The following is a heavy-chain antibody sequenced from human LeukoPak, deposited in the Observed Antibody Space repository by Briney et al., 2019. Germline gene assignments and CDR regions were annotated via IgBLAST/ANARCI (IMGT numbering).Heavy chain of an antibody. CDR3: AKRLGSSGWGFDL. J-gene: IGHJ5*02. CDR1: GFTFDDYA. V-gene: IGHV3-9*01. D-gene: IGHD6-19*01. Sequence: PGGSLRLSCAASGFTFDDYAMYWVRQAPGKGLEWVSGISWSSGTIDYADSVKGRFTISRDNAKNSLYLQMNSLRVEDTALYYCAKRLGSSGWGFDLWGQGTLVTVSS. CDR2: ISWSSGTI.